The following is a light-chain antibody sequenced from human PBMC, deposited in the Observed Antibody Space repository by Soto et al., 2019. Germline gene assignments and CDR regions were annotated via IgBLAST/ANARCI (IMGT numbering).Light chain of an antibody. J-gene: IGKJ2*01. Sequence: DIVMTQSPLSLPVTPGEPASISCRSSQSLRHHNGYYYLDWYLQKPGQSPQVLIYLGSNGATGVPDRVSGSGSGTVFTLKISRVEAEDVGVYYCIQTLQAPYSFGQGTKLEIK. CDR2: LGS. V-gene: IGKV2-28*01. CDR3: IQTLQAPYS. CDR1: QSLRHHNGYYY.